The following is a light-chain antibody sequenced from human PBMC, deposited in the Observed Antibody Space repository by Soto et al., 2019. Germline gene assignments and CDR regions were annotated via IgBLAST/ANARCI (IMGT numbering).Light chain of an antibody. Sequence: EIVMTQSPGTLSVSPGERATLSCRASQNIINNLAWYQQKPGQAPRLLISGASTGATGIPARFSGSGSGTEFTLTISSLQSEDCAIYYCQQYHTWPITFGGGTKVDIK. V-gene: IGKV3-15*01. CDR1: QNIINN. J-gene: IGKJ4*01. CDR2: GAS. CDR3: QQYHTWPIT.